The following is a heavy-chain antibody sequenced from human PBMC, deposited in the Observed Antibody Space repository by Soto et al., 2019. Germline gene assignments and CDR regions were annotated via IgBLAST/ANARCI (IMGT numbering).Heavy chain of an antibody. J-gene: IGHJ4*02. D-gene: IGHD2-15*01. Sequence: PGWSLRLSCVASGFTFSNYAMSWVRQAPGKGLEWVSLISDSGAGTYYADSVKGRFTISRDSSMNTVYLQMNSLRAEDTAIYYCAKVSDGGWPYYFDSWGQGALVTVSS. V-gene: IGHV3-23*01. CDR3: AKVSDGGWPYYFDS. CDR1: GFTFSNYA. CDR2: ISDSGAGT.